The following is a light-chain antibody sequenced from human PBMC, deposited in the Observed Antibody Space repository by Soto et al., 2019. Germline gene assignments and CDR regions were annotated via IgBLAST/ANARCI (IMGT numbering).Light chain of an antibody. CDR3: QQYNSYSWT. CDR1: QSISSW. V-gene: IGKV1-5*03. J-gene: IGKJ1*01. CDR2: KAS. Sequence: DIQMTQSPSTLSASVGDRVTITCRASQSISSWLAWYQQKPGKAPKLLIYKASSLESGVPSRFSGSGSGTEFTLTISILQPDDFATYYCQQYNSYSWTFGQGTRWIS.